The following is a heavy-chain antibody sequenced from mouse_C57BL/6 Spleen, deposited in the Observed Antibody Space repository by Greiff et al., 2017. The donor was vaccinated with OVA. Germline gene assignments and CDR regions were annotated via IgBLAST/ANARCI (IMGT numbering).Heavy chain of an antibody. V-gene: IGHV1-78*01. J-gene: IGHJ4*01. CDR1: GYTFTDHT. CDR2: IYPRDGST. CDR3: AREGAYYSNYDYAMDY. D-gene: IGHD2-5*01. Sequence: VQLQQSDAELVKPGASVKISCKVSGYTFTDHTIHWMKQRPEQGLEWIGYIYPRDGSTKYNEKFKGKATLTADKSSSTAYMQLNSLTSEDSAVYFCAREGAYYSNYDYAMDYWGQGTSVTVSS.